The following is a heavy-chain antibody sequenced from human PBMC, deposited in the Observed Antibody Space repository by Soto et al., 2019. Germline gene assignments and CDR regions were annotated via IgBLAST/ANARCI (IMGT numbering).Heavy chain of an antibody. V-gene: IGHV3-23*01. CDR2: ISAGGGST. J-gene: IGHJ4*02. Sequence: PGGSLRLSCAASGFTFSSYAMSWVRQAPGKGLEWVSAISAGGGSTYYADSVKGRFTISRGNSKNTLYLQMNSLRAEDTAVYYCAKGGYNYGFLFDCWGQGTLVTVSS. CDR3: AKGGYNYGFLFDC. CDR1: GFTFSSYA. D-gene: IGHD5-18*01.